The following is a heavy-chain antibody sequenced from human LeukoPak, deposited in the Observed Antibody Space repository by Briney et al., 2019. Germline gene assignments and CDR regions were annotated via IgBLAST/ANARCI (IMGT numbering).Heavy chain of an antibody. V-gene: IGHV1-24*01. Sequence: ASVKVSCKVSGYTLTELSMHWVRQAPGKGLEWMGGFDPEDGETIYAQKFQGRVTMTEDTSTDTAYMELSSLRSEDPAVYSCAPYYYDSRGYRAYWGQGTLVTVSS. CDR2: FDPEDGET. D-gene: IGHD3-22*01. CDR3: APYYYDSRGYRAY. CDR1: GYTLTELS. J-gene: IGHJ4*02.